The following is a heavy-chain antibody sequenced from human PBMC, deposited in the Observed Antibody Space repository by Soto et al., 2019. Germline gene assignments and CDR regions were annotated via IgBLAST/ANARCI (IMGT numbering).Heavy chain of an antibody. CDR1: GFTFSDYY. CDR2: ISSSGSTI. J-gene: IGHJ3*02. D-gene: IGHD3-3*01. CDR3: ARDLSFGVVIHDAFDI. V-gene: IGHV3-11*01. Sequence: ESGGGLVKPGGSLRLSCAASGFTFSDYYMSWIRQAPGKGLEWVSYISSSGSTIYYADSVKGRFTISRDNAKNSLYLQMNSLRAEDTAVYYCARDLSFGVVIHDAFDIWGQGTMVTVSS.